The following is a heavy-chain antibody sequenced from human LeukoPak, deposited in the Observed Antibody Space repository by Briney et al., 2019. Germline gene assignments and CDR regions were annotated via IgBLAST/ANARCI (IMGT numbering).Heavy chain of an antibody. V-gene: IGHV1-18*01. CDR3: ARDLGSGWPANY. CDR1: GYTFTSYG. J-gene: IGHJ4*02. CDR2: ISAYNGNT. Sequence: GSVKVSCKASGYTFTSYGISWVRQAPGQGLEWMGWISAYNGNTNYAQKFQGRVTMTRDTSISTAYMELSRLRSDDTAVYHCARDLGSGWPANYWGQGTLVTVSS. D-gene: IGHD6-19*01.